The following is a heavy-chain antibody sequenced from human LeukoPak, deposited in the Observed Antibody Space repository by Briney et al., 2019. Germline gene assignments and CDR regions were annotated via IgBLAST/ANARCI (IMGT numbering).Heavy chain of an antibody. J-gene: IGHJ6*02. CDR2: ISSSGSTI. CDR3: ARDLMMGVGYYYYYGMDV. D-gene: IGHD3-16*01. V-gene: IGHV3-11*01. CDR1: GFTFSDYY. Sequence: PGGSLRLSCAASGFTFSDYYMSWIRQAPGKGLEWVSSISSSGSTIYYADSVKGRFTISRDNAKNSLYLQMNSLRAEDTAVYYCARDLMMGVGYYYYYGMDVWGQGTTVTVSS.